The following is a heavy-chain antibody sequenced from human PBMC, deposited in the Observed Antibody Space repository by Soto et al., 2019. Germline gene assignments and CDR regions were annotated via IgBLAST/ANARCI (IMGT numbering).Heavy chain of an antibody. CDR3: ANVPYYYHSSGYYLGGAFDI. D-gene: IGHD3-22*01. V-gene: IGHV3-23*01. J-gene: IGHJ3*02. CDR1: GFTFSSYA. Sequence: EVQLLESGGGLVQPGGSLRLSCAASGFTFSSYAMSWVRQAPGKGLEWVSAISGSGDSTYYADSVKGRFTISRDNSKNTLYLQMTRLSAEDTAVYYFANVPYYYHSSGYYLGGAFDIWGQGTMVTVSS. CDR2: ISGSGDST.